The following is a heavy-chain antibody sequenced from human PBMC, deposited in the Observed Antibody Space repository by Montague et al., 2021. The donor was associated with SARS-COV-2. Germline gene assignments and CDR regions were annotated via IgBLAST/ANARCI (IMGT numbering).Heavy chain of an antibody. CDR1: GASITGAY. V-gene: IGHV4-59*08. CDR2: IYYRGST. CDR3: ARHLRVTTVTSHMYHYAMDV. J-gene: IGHJ6*02. Sequence: SETLSLTCSISGASITGAYWNWIRQTPRKEMKWIGYIYYRGSTNYNPSLTSRVTISVDTSKNQFSLKLTSVTAADTAVYYCARHLRVTTVTSHMYHYAMDVWGQGTTVTVSS. D-gene: IGHD4-11*01.